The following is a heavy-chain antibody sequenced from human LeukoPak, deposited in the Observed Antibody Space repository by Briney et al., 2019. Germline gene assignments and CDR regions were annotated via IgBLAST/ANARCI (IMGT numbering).Heavy chain of an antibody. D-gene: IGHD3-3*01. CDR3: ARLYNDFWTDYYYMDV. J-gene: IGHJ6*03. CDR1: GFTFSSYS. V-gene: IGHV3-48*01. CDR2: ISSSSSTI. Sequence: GGSLRLSCAASGFTFSSYSMNWVRQAPGKGLEWVSYISSSSSTIYYADSVKGRFTISRDNAKHSLYLQMNSLRAEDTAVYYCARLYNDFWTDYYYMDVWGKGTTVTVSS.